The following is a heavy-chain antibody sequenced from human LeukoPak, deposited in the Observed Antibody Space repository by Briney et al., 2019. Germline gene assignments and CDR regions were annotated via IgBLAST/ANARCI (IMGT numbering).Heavy chain of an antibody. CDR1: GYIFTSYG. CDR2: ISAYNGNT. D-gene: IGHD3-22*01. V-gene: IGHV1-18*01. J-gene: IGHJ4*02. CDR3: GAVDSTGSQGIDY. Sequence: GASVKVSCKASGYIFTSYGISWVRQAPGQGLEWMGWISAYNGNTKYAEKVQGRVTLTTDTSTTTAYMELRRLRSDDTAVYFCGAVDSTGSQGIDYWGQGTLVTVS.